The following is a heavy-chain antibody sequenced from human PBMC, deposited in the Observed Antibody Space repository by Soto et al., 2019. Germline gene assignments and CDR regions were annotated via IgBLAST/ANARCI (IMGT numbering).Heavy chain of an antibody. CDR3: ASQTIFGVVRAPRGMDV. CDR2: INSDGSST. J-gene: IGHJ6*02. Sequence: PGGSLRLSCAASGFTFSSYWMHWVRQAPGKGLAWVSRINSDGSSTSYADSVKGRFAISRDNAKNTLYLQMNSLRAEDTAVYYCASQTIFGVVRAPRGMDVWGQGTTVTVSS. V-gene: IGHV3-74*01. CDR1: GFTFSSYW. D-gene: IGHD3-3*01.